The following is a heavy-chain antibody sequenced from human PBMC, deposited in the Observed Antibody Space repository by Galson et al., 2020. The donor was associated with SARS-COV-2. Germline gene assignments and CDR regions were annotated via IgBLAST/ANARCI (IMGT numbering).Heavy chain of an antibody. J-gene: IGHJ2*01. CDR3: ARETTVPYWYFDL. Sequence: SETLSLTCTVSGGSISSGSYYWSWIRPPAGKGLEWIRHIYTSGSTNYKPSLKSRVTISVDTSKNQFSLKLSSVTAADTAVYYCARETTVPYWYFDLWGRGTLVTVSS. CDR1: GGSISSGSYY. D-gene: IGHD4-4*01. CDR2: IYTSGST. V-gene: IGHV4-61*09.